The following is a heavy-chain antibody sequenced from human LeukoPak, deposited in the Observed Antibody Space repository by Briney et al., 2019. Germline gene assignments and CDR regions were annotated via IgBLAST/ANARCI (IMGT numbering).Heavy chain of an antibody. CDR1: GYTFTGYY. J-gene: IGHJ6*03. Sequence: ASAKVSCKASGYTFTGYYMHWVRQAPGQGLEWMGWINPNSGGTQYAQKFQGRVTMTRDTSISTAYMELSRLRSDDTAVYYCAREYKESYYYYYMDVWGKGTTVTVSS. CDR3: AREYKESYYYYYMDV. V-gene: IGHV1-2*02. D-gene: IGHD1-14*01. CDR2: INPNSGGT.